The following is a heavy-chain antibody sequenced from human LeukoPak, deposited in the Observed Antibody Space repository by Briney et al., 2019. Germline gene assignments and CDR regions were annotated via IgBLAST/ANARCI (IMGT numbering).Heavy chain of an antibody. CDR1: AFIFSGHW. D-gene: IGHD1-26*01. CDR3: ARDRVGATTSWFDP. J-gene: IGHJ5*02. CDR2: IYHSGST. Sequence: GSLRLSCEGSAFIFSGHWMNWVRQPPGKGLEWIGEIYHSGSTNYNPSLKSRVTISVDKSKNQFSLKLSSVTAADTAVYYCARDRVGATTSWFDPWGQGTLVTVSS. V-gene: IGHV4-4*02.